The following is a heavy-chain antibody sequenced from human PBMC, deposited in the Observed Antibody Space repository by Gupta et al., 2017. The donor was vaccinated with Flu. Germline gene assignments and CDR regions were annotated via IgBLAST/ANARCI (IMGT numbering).Heavy chain of an antibody. CDR3: ARAGQWLVDYYYYGMDV. V-gene: IGHV1-69*01. J-gene: IGHJ6*02. D-gene: IGHD6-19*01. CDR2: IIPIFGTA. Sequence: PGQGLEWMGGIIPIFGTANYAQKFQGRVTITADESTSTAYMELSSLRSEDTAVYYCARAGQWLVDYYYYGMDVWGQGTTVTVSS.